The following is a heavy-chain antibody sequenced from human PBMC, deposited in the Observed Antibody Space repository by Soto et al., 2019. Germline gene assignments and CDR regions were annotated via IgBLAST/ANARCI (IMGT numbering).Heavy chain of an antibody. V-gene: IGHV4-4*02. CDR2: IYHSGST. CDR1: GGSISSSNW. J-gene: IGHJ5*02. Sequence: PSEALSLTCPVSGGSISSSNWWSWVRQPPGKGLEWIGEIYHSGSTNYNPSLKSRVTISVDKSKNQFSLKLSSVTAADTAVYYCARLGYCTNGVCARFDPWGQGTLVTVSS. CDR3: ARLGYCTNGVCARFDP. D-gene: IGHD2-8*01.